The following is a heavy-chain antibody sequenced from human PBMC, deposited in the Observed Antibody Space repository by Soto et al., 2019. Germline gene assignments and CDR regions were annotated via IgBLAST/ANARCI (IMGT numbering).Heavy chain of an antibody. Sequence: QVQLVESGGGVVQPGRSLRLSCAASGFTFSSYGMHWVRQAPGKGLEWVAVISYGGSNKYYADSVKGRFTISRDSSKNTLYLQMNSLRVEDTAVYYCAKDRDSSYYYYGMDVWGQGTTVTVSS. CDR2: ISYGGSNK. V-gene: IGHV3-30*18. CDR3: AKDRDSSYYYYGMDV. CDR1: GFTFSSYG. D-gene: IGHD2-2*01. J-gene: IGHJ6*02.